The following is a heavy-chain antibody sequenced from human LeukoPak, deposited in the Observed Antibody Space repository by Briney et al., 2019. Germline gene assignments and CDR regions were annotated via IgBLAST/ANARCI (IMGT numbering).Heavy chain of an antibody. CDR2: ITHDGSIE. CDR3: AKDLSFSTSVFDY. D-gene: IGHD6-6*01. Sequence: GGSLRLSCAASGFNFRSFATHWVRQAPGKGPEWVAVITHDGSIEYYADSVKGRFTISRDNSKNTLSLEMNSLRAEDTAVYYCAKDLSFSTSVFDYWGQGTLVTVSS. J-gene: IGHJ4*02. V-gene: IGHV3-30*18. CDR1: GFNFRSFA.